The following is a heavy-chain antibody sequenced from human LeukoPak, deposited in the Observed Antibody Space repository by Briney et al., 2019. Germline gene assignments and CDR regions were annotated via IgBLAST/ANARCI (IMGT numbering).Heavy chain of an antibody. D-gene: IGHD4-17*01. V-gene: IGHV3-23*01. Sequence: PGGTLRLSCAASGFTFSSYAMSWVRQAPGKGLEWVSAISGSGGSTYYADSVKGRFTISRDNSKNTLYLQMNSLRAEDTAVYYCASAPDYGDYSRYFQHWGQGTLVTVSS. CDR2: ISGSGGST. CDR1: GFTFSSYA. CDR3: ASAPDYGDYSRYFQH. J-gene: IGHJ1*01.